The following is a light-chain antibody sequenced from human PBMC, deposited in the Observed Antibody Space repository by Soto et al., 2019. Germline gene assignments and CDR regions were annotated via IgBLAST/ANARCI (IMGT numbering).Light chain of an antibody. J-gene: IGLJ1*01. CDR2: EGS. CDR3: CAYADSTSV. V-gene: IGLV2-23*03. CDR1: SNDVGSYNP. Sequence: QSVLTQPASVSGSPGQSITISCTGTSNDVGSYNPVSWYQQHPGKAPKLMIYEGSKRPSGVSNRFSGSKSGNTASLTISGLQAEDEADYYCCAYADSTSVFGTGTKVTAL.